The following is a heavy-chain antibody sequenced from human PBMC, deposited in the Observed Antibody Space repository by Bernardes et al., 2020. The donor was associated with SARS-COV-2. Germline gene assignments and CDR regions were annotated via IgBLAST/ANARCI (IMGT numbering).Heavy chain of an antibody. CDR3: ARGGGDFTRDYGDYPDAFDI. D-gene: IGHD4-17*01. V-gene: IGHV3-21*01. Sequence: GGSLRLSCAASGFTFSSYSMNWVRQAPGKGLEWVSSISSSSSYIYYADSVKGRFTISRDNAKNSLYLQMNSLRAEDTAVYYCARGGGDFTRDYGDYPDAFDIWGQGTMVTVSS. CDR2: ISSSSSYI. J-gene: IGHJ3*02. CDR1: GFTFSSYS.